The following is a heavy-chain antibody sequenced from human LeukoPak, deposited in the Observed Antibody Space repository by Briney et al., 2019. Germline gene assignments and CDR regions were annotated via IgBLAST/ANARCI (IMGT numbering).Heavy chain of an antibody. CDR2: IYYSGST. CDR1: GGSISSYY. D-gene: IGHD6-13*01. V-gene: IGHV4-59*12. CDR3: ARDGSSWGYFDY. Sequence: SETLSLTCTVSGGSISSYYWSWIRQPPGKGLEWIGYIYYSGSTNYNPSLKSQVTISVDTSKNQFSLKLSSVTAADTAVYYCARDGSSWGYFDYWGLGTLVTVSS. J-gene: IGHJ4*02.